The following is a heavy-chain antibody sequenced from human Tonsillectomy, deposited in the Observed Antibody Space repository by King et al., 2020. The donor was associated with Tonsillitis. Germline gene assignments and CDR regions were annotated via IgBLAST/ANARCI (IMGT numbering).Heavy chain of an antibody. CDR1: GYSFTSYW. CDR3: ARLSNAGSFYHNWFDP. Sequence: QLVQSGAEVKKPGESLKISCKGSGYSFTSYWIGWVRQMPGKGLEWMGIIYPGDSDTRYSPSFQGQVTISADKSISTAYLQWSSLKASDTAMYYCARLSNAGSFYHNWFDPWGQGTLVTVSS. V-gene: IGHV5-51*01. D-gene: IGHD1-26*01. J-gene: IGHJ5*02. CDR2: IYPGDSDT.